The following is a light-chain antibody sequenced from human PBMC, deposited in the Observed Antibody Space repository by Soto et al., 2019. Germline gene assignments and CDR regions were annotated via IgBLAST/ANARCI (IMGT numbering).Light chain of an antibody. V-gene: IGLV2-8*01. Sequence: QSVLTQPPSASGSPGQSVTISCTGTSSDVGGYNFVSWFQQHPGKAPKLMIYEVSQRPSGVPDRFSGSKPGNTASLTVSGLQDEDEADYYCSSLGFFGTGTKVTVL. CDR1: SSDVGGYNF. J-gene: IGLJ1*01. CDR3: SSLGF. CDR2: EVS.